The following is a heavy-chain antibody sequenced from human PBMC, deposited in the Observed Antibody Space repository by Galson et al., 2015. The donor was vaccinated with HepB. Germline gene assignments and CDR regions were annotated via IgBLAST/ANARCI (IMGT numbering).Heavy chain of an antibody. CDR2: IRYDGSNK. V-gene: IGHV3-30*02. Sequence: SLRLSCAASGFTFSSYGMHWVRQAPGKGLEWVAFIRYDGSNKYYADSVKGRFTISRDNSKNTLYLQMNSLRAEDTAVYYCAKGVGPQIQLCLDYWGQGTLVTVSS. CDR3: AKGVGPQIQLCLDY. CDR1: GFTFSSYG. J-gene: IGHJ4*02. D-gene: IGHD5-18*01.